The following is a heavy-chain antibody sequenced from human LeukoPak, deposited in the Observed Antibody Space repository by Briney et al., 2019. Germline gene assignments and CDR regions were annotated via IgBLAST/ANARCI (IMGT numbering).Heavy chain of an antibody. V-gene: IGHV4-59*01. Sequence: SETLSLTCTVSGGSINGYYWTWIRQPPGKGLEWIGYIYNIGSTDYNPSLKSRVTISVDTSKTQSSLKLSSVTAADTAVYYCARETRYNYGRYGMDVWGQGTTVTVSS. CDR2: IYNIGST. J-gene: IGHJ6*02. CDR3: ARETRYNYGRYGMDV. CDR1: GGSINGYY. D-gene: IGHD5-18*01.